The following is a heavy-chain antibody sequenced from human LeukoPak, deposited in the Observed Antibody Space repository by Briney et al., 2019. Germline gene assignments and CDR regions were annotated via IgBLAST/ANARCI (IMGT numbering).Heavy chain of an antibody. CDR3: TKDAGFEYCSRGACYTGDY. V-gene: IGHV3-23*01. Sequence: GGSLRLSCAASGFTFSSFGMSWVRQAPGKGLEWVSLISTYGGSTYYADSVKGRFTISRDNSKNTVYLQMNSLTVEDTAVYYCTKDAGFEYCSRGACYTGDYWGQGTLVTVSS. CDR1: GFTFSSFG. CDR2: ISTYGGST. J-gene: IGHJ4*02. D-gene: IGHD2-8*02.